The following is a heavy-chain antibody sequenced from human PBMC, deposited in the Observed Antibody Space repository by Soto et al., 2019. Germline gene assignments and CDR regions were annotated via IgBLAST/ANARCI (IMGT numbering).Heavy chain of an antibody. CDR2: IIPIFGTA. J-gene: IGHJ4*02. Sequence: SVKVSCKASGGTFSSYAISWVRQAPGQGLEWMGGIIPIFGTANYAQKFQGRVTITADESTSTAYMELSSLRSEDTAVYYCARAPIVVVPAAMRPYYFDYWGQGTLVTVSS. CDR3: ARAPIVVVPAAMRPYYFDY. V-gene: IGHV1-69*13. D-gene: IGHD2-2*01. CDR1: GGTFSSYA.